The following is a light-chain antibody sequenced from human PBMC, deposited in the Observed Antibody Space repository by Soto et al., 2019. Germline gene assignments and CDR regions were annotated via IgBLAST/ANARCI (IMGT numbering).Light chain of an antibody. V-gene: IGKV3-20*01. CDR2: GAS. CDR1: QSVSSSY. Sequence: EIVLTQSPGTPSLSPGERATLSCRSSQSVSSSYLAWYQQTPGQAPRLVVYGASSRATGIPDRFSGSGSGTDFTLTISRLEPEDFAVYYCQQYGSSPWTFGQGTKVDIK. J-gene: IGKJ1*01. CDR3: QQYGSSPWT.